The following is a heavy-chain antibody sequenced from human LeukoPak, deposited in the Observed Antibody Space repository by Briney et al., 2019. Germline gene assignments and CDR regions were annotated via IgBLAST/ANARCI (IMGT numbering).Heavy chain of an antibody. CDR1: GFTFSSYW. D-gene: IGHD2-8*01. CDR2: IKQDGSEK. J-gene: IGHJ3*02. V-gene: IGHV3-7*01. CDR3: ARGSIPMGADAFDI. Sequence: PGRSLRLSCAASGFTFSSYWMSWVRQAPGKGLEWVANIKQDGSEKYYVDSVKGRFTISRDNAKNSLYLQMNSLRAEDTAVYYCARGSIPMGADAFDIWGQGTMVTVSS.